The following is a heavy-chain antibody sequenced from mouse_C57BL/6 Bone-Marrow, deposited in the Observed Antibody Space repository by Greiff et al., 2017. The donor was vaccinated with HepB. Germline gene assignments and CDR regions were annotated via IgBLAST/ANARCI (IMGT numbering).Heavy chain of an antibody. CDR2: IYPSDSEP. D-gene: IGHD2-4*01. CDR1: GYTFTSYW. J-gene: IGHJ2*01. Sequence: QVQLQQPGAELVRPGSSVKLSCKASGYTFTSYWMDWVKQRPGQGLEWIGNIYPSDSEPHYNQKFKDKATLTVDKSSSTAYMQLSSLTSEDSAVYYCARRGIYYDYVYFDYWGHGTTLTVSS. V-gene: IGHV1-61*01. CDR3: ARRGIYYDYVYFDY.